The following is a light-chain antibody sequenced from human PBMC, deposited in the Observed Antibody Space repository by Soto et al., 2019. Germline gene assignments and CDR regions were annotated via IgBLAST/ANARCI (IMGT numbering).Light chain of an antibody. J-gene: IGKJ1*01. CDR3: MQGTHWPRT. CDR1: QSLLHKSGYNY. Sequence: DIVMTQSPLSLPVTPGEPASISCRSSQSLLHKSGYNYVDWYLQKPGQSPQLLIYLGSNRASGVPDRFSGSGSGTDFTLKISRVEAEDVGVYYCMQGTHWPRTFGQGTKVDSK. V-gene: IGKV2-28*01. CDR2: LGS.